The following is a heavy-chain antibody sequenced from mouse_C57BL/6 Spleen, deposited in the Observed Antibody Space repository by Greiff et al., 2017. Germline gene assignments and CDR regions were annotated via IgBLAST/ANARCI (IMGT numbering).Heavy chain of an antibody. CDR3: ARGHYYGNSYLDY. Sequence: VQLVESGAELAQPGASVKISCKASGYAFSSYWMNWVKQRTGKGLEWIGQIYPGDGDTNYHGKFKGKAPLTADKSYRTASMQLSILTSEDSAVYFCARGHYYGNSYLDYWGQGTALTVSS. D-gene: IGHD1-1*01. J-gene: IGHJ2*01. CDR1: GYAFSSYW. V-gene: IGHV1-80*01. CDR2: IYPGDGDT.